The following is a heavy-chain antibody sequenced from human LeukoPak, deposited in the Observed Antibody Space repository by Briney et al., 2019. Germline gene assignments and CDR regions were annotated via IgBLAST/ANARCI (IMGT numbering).Heavy chain of an antibody. D-gene: IGHD3-22*01. CDR2: VRSKAYGGTT. J-gene: IGHJ4*02. Sequence: GVSLRLSCIASGFTFGDYAMSWFRQAPGKGLEWVSFVRSKAYGGTTEYAASVKGRFTISRDDSKSIAYLQMNSLKTEDTAVYYCSRPYDSSGYYYYFDYWGQGTLVTVSS. CDR1: GFTFGDYA. CDR3: SRPYDSSGYYYYFDY. V-gene: IGHV3-49*03.